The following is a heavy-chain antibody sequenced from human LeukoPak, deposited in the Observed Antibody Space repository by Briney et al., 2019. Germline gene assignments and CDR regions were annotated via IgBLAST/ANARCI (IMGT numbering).Heavy chain of an antibody. CDR2: IKQDGSEK. D-gene: IGHD6-19*01. V-gene: IGHV3-7*02. CDR1: GFTFSSYW. Sequence: GGSLRLSCAASGFTFSSYWMSWVRQAPGKGLEWVANIKQDGSEKYYVDSVKGRFTISRDNAKNSLYLQMNSLRAEDTAVYYCARFLTVAVVSQRVDCWGQGTLVTVSS. CDR3: ARFLTVAVVSQRVDC. J-gene: IGHJ4*02.